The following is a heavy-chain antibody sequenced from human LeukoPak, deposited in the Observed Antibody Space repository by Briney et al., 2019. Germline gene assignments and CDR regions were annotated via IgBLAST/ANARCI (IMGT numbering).Heavy chain of an antibody. Sequence: GGSLRLSCEGSGFSFSEYWMSWVRQAPGKGLEWVSGISGTGSSTAYADSVKGRFDTSRDNSKNTVYLQMNSLRADDTAVYYCAKDRRVAVAGIGAYFDYWGQGSLVTVSS. J-gene: IGHJ4*02. V-gene: IGHV3-23*01. CDR1: GFSFSEYW. D-gene: IGHD6-19*01. CDR2: ISGTGSST. CDR3: AKDRRVAVAGIGAYFDY.